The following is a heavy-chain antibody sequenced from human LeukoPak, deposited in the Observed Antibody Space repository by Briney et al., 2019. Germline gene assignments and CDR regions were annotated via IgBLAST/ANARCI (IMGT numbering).Heavy chain of an antibody. D-gene: IGHD5-18*01. Sequence: KAGGSLRLSCAASGFTFSNYWMHWVRQAPGKGLEWVSSISSSSSYIYYADSVKGRFTISRDNAKNSLYLQMNSLRAEDTAVYYCARDVNGYESYWGQGTLVTVSS. CDR3: ARDVNGYESY. J-gene: IGHJ4*02. CDR1: GFTFSNYW. V-gene: IGHV3-21*01. CDR2: ISSSSSYI.